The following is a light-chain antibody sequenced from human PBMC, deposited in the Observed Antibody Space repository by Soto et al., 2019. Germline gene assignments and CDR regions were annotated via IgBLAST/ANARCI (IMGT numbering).Light chain of an antibody. CDR3: QQYGSSPLT. V-gene: IGKV3-20*01. CDR1: QRVSSSY. J-gene: IGKJ4*01. CDR2: GAS. Sequence: EIFWTQCPANRSLSPGARATLSCGASQRVSSSYLAWYQQKPGQAPRLLIYGASNRATGIPDRFSGSGSGTDFTLTISRLEPEDSAVYYCQQYGSSPLTFGGATKVAI.